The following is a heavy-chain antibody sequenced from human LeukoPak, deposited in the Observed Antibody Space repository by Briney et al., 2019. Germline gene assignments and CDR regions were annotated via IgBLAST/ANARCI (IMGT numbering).Heavy chain of an antibody. CDR2: IYYSGSS. CDR1: GGSISSGGYY. CDR3: ARVRVPRLFDY. V-gene: IGHV4-31*03. Sequence: SQTLSLTCTVSGGSISSGGYYWSWIRQHPGKGLEWIGYIYYSGSSYYNPSLKSRVTISVDTSKNQFSLKLSSVTAADTAVYYCARVRVPRLFDYWGQGTLVTVSS. J-gene: IGHJ4*02. D-gene: IGHD4/OR15-4a*01.